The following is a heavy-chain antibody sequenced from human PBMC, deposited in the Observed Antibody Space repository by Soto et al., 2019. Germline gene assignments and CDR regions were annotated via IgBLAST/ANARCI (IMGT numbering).Heavy chain of an antibody. CDR2: IYSGGST. Sequence: GGSLRLSCAASGFTVSSNYMSWVRQAPGKGLEWVSVIYSGGSTYYADSVKGRFTISRHNSKNTLYLQMNSLRAEDTAVYYCASCSGGSCPTNYYYYYMDVWGKGTTVTVSS. D-gene: IGHD2-15*01. CDR3: ASCSGGSCPTNYYYYYMDV. CDR1: GFTVSSNY. J-gene: IGHJ6*03. V-gene: IGHV3-53*04.